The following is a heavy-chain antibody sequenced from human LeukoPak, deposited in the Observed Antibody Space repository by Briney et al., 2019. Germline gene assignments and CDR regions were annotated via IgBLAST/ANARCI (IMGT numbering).Heavy chain of an antibody. J-gene: IGHJ3*02. V-gene: IGHV4-59*08. Sequence: SETLSLTCTVSGGSISSYYWSWIGQPPGKGLEWDGYIYYSGSTNYNPSLKSRVTISVDTSQNQFSLKLSSVTAADTALYYCARHFRYSSSWWECNAFDIWGQGTMVTVST. CDR2: IYYSGST. CDR3: ARHFRYSSSWWECNAFDI. CDR1: GGSISSYY. D-gene: IGHD6-13*01.